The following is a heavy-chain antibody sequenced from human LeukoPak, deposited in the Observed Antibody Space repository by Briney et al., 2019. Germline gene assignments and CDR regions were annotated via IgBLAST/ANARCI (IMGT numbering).Heavy chain of an antibody. V-gene: IGHV3-23*01. J-gene: IGHJ4*02. D-gene: IGHD3-22*01. CDR3: VKVKFEGSDYYPHGSSFDY. CDR1: GFTFSSYA. CDR2: ITAGGDYT. Sequence: GGSLRLSCAASGFTFSSYAMTWVRQAPGKGLEWVSTITAGGDYTYYADSVKGRFTISRDNSKNTLYLQMNSLRDEDTAVYYCVKVKFEGSDYYPHGSSFDYWGQGSLVTLSS.